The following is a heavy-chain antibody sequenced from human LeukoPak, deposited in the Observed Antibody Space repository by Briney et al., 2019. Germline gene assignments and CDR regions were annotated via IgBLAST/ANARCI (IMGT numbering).Heavy chain of an antibody. D-gene: IGHD3/OR15-3a*01. J-gene: IGHJ4*02. V-gene: IGHV4-59*08. CDR1: GVSINSHY. CDR2: GHYGGTT. Sequence: SETLSLTCTVSGVSINSHYWSWIRQSPGKGLEWIAYGHYGGTTNYNPSLKSRVTISVDTSKNQFSLKLTSVSAADTAMYYCARHGTGTGYSLDYWGLGTLVTVSS. CDR3: ARHGTGTGYSLDY.